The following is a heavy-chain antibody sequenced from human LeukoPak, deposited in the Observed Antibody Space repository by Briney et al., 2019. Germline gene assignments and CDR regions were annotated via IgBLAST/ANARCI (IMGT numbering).Heavy chain of an antibody. D-gene: IGHD6-6*01. V-gene: IGHV1-2*02. J-gene: IGHJ4*02. Sequence: SVKVSCKASGCTFTGCYGHWGRQAPGQGLEWMGWINPNSGGTNYAQKFQGRVTMTRDTSISTAYMELSRLRSDDTAVYYSAISVAAPFAYWGQGTLVTVSS. CDR3: AISVAAPFAY. CDR1: GCTFTGCY. CDR2: INPNSGGT.